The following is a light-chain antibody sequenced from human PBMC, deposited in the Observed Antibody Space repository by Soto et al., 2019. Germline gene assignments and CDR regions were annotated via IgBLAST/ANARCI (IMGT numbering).Light chain of an antibody. CDR2: AAS. CDR3: QQYDGAPLT. Sequence: EIVLTQSPDTLSLSPGERATLFCRVSQTLSINSLAWYQQKPGQAPRLLLYAASTRGTGIPDRFNGSGSGADFALTTHRLGPEDFAVYYSQQYDGAPLTFGPGTKVDIK. CDR1: QTLSINS. J-gene: IGKJ3*01. V-gene: IGKV3-20*01.